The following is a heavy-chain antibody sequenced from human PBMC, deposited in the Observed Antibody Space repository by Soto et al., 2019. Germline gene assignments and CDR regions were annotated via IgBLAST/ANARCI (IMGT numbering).Heavy chain of an antibody. CDR2: IFYSGTT. CDR3: ARDGYCTNGVCYTVFDY. CDR1: GGSISSGDYY. D-gene: IGHD2-8*01. V-gene: IGHV4-30-4*01. Sequence: QVQLQESGPGLVKPSQTLSLTCTVSGGSISSGDYYWSWIRQPPGKGLEWIGYIFYSGTTYYNPSLKSRVTISVDTSKKQVSLKLSSVTAADTAVYYCARDGYCTNGVCYTVFDYWGQGTLVTVSS. J-gene: IGHJ4*02.